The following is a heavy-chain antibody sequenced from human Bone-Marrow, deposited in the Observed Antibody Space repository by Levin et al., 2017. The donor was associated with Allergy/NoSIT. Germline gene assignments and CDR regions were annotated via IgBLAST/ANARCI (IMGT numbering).Heavy chain of an antibody. J-gene: IGHJ6*02. Sequence: SGPTLVKPTQTLTLTCSFSGFSLSTTRMSVNWIRQPPGKALEWLARIDWDDDKLYSTSLKTRLTISKDTSKNQVVLTMTDMEPADTGTYYCARIGPGDTGYYGMDVWGQGTTVTV. V-gene: IGHV2-70*04. CDR3: ARIGPGDTGYYGMDV. D-gene: IGHD1-14*01. CDR2: IDWDDDK. CDR1: GFSLSTTRMS.